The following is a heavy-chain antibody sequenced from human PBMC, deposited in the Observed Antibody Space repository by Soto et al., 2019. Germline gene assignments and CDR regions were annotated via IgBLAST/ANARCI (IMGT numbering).Heavy chain of an antibody. CDR3: ASSYCSGGSCYSRAPYYYYYYMDV. Sequence: PSETLSLTCTVSGGSISSSSYYWGWIRQPPGKGLDWIGSIYYSGSTYYNPSLKSRVTISVDTSKNQFSLKLSSVTAADTAVYYCASSYCSGGSCYSRAPYYYYYYMDVWGKGTTVT. V-gene: IGHV4-39*01. D-gene: IGHD2-15*01. J-gene: IGHJ6*03. CDR1: GGSISSSSYY. CDR2: IYYSGST.